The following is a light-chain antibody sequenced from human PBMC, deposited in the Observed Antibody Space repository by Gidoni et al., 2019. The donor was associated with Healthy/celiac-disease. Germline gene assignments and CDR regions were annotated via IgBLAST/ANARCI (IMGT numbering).Light chain of an antibody. J-gene: IGKJ3*01. Sequence: DIQMTQSPASLSASVGDRVTITCRASQSISSYLNWYQQKPGKAPKLLIYAASSLQSGVPSRFSGSGSGTAFTLTISRLQPEDFATYYWQQSYSTAFTFXPXTKVDIK. V-gene: IGKV1-39*01. CDR2: AAS. CDR1: QSISSY. CDR3: QQSYSTAFT.